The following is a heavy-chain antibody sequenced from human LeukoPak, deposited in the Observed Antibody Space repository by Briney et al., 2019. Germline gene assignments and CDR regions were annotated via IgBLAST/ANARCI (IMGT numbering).Heavy chain of an antibody. CDR1: GASFSDYY. CDR2: INRSGST. Sequence: SETLSLTCVVYGASFSDYYWTWIRQPPGKGLEWIGEINRSGSTNYNPSLKSRVTRSVDTSKKQFSLNLNSVTAADTAVYYCASITFGGVLDYWGQGTLVTVSS. V-gene: IGHV4-34*01. J-gene: IGHJ4*02. CDR3: ASITFGGVLDY. D-gene: IGHD3-16*01.